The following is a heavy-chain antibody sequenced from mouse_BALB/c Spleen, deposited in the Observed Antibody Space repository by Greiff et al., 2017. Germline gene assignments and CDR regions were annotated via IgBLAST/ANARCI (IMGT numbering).Heavy chain of an antibody. J-gene: IGHJ2*01. CDR2: INPSTGYT. Sequence: VKLMESGAELAKPGASVKMSCKASGYTFTSYWMHWVKQRPGQGLEWIGYINPSTGYTEYNQKFKDKATLTADKSSSTAYMKLSSLTSEDSAVYYYASFERDYWGQGTTLTVSS. V-gene: IGHV1-7*01. CDR3: ASFERDY. CDR1: GYTFTSYW.